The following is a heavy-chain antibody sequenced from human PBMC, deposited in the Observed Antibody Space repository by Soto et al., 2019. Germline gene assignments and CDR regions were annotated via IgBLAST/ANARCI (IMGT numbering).Heavy chain of an antibody. CDR2: IYYSGST. D-gene: IGHD5-12*01. Sequence: SETLSLTCTVSGGSISSGDYYWSWIRQPPGKGLEWIGYIYYSGSTYYNPSLKSRVTVSVDTSKNQFSLKLSSVTAADTAVYYCARDMGGYSGYDLISRSFYIWGQGTMIT. CDR1: GGSISSGDYY. J-gene: IGHJ3*02. CDR3: ARDMGGYSGYDLISRSFYI. V-gene: IGHV4-30-4*01.